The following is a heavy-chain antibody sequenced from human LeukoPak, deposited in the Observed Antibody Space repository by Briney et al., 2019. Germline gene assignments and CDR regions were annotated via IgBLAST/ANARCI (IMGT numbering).Heavy chain of an antibody. CDR3: ASVGLEMATMLPNYYYYMDV. V-gene: IGHV4-34*01. CDR2: INHSGST. J-gene: IGHJ6*03. CDR1: GGSFSGYY. Sequence: TSETLSLTCAVYGGSFSGYYWSWIRQPPGKGLEWIGEINHSGSTNYNPSLKSRVTITVDTSKNQFSLKLSSVTAADTAVYYCASVGLEMATMLPNYYYYMDVWAKGPRSPSP. D-gene: IGHD5-24*01.